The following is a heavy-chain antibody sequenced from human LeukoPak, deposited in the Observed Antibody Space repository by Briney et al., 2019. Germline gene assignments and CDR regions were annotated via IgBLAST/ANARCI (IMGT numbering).Heavy chain of an antibody. D-gene: IGHD2-2*01. Sequence: ASVKVSCKASEYTFASYDINWVRQAPGQGLEWMGWMNPNSGNTRYAQKFQSRVTMTRNTSMSIAYMELSSLRSDDTAVYYCARSSWGDVVFDKSFEFWGQGTLVTVSS. CDR1: EYTFASYD. CDR3: ARSSWGDVVFDKSFEF. J-gene: IGHJ4*02. V-gene: IGHV1-8*01. CDR2: MNPNSGNT.